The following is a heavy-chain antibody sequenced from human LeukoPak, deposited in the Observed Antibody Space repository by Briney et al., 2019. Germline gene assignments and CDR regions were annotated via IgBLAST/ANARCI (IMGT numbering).Heavy chain of an antibody. CDR1: GFTFNDTW. Sequence: PGGSLRLSCAASGFTFNDTWMNWVRQAPGRGLEWVANIKQDGSEKYYMDSVKGRFSISRDNAKNALYLQMNTLRVEDTAAYYCGRSGRTVDYWGQGTLVTVSS. CDR3: GRSGRTVDY. CDR2: IKQDGSEK. V-gene: IGHV3-7*01. J-gene: IGHJ4*02. D-gene: IGHD1-26*01.